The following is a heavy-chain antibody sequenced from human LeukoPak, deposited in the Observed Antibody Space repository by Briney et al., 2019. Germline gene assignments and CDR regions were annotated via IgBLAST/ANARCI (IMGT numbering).Heavy chain of an antibody. V-gene: IGHV3-21*01. CDR2: ISSSSIYI. Sequence: GGSLRLSCAASGFTFSSYTMQWVRQAPGKGLEWVSSISSSSIYIYYADSVKGRFTISRDNAKNSLYLQMNSLRAEDTAVYYCAGVNWNDLGYYFDYWGQGTLVTVSS. CDR3: AGVNWNDLGYYFDY. CDR1: GFTFSSYT. J-gene: IGHJ4*02. D-gene: IGHD1-20*01.